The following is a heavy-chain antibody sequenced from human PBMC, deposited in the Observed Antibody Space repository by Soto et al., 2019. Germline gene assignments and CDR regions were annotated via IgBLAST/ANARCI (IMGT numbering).Heavy chain of an antibody. CDR1: GYSFTSYW. CDR3: ARRNVAATQYYYYGMDV. V-gene: IGHV5-10-1*01. CDR2: IDPSDSYT. D-gene: IGHD2-15*01. J-gene: IGHJ6*02. Sequence: GESLKISCKGSGYSFTSYWISWVRQMPGKGLEWMGRIDPSDSYTNYSPSFQGHVTISADKSISTAYLQWSSLKASDTAMYYCARRNVAATQYYYYGMDVWGQGTTVTVSS.